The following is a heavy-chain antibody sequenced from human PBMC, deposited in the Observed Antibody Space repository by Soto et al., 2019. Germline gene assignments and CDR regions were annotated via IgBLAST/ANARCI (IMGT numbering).Heavy chain of an antibody. J-gene: IGHJ4*02. CDR3: VKVLARGVGVPRFYFDS. D-gene: IGHD2-2*01. Sequence: GGSLRLSCAASGFSFSISPMHWVRQAPGKGPEWVALISYDGTNKFYADSVKGRFTISRDNAKNTLYLHVNSLRAEDTAVYYCVKVLARGVGVPRFYFDSWGQGALVTVSS. CDR2: ISYDGTNK. V-gene: IGHV3-30-3*01. CDR1: GFSFSISP.